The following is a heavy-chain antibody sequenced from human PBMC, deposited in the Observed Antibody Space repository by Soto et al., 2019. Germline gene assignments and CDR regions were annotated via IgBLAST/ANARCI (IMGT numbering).Heavy chain of an antibody. J-gene: IGHJ6*02. CDR3: ASARSGSSNYYYYGMDV. D-gene: IGHD3-10*01. Sequence: SETLSLTCAVSGGSISSSNWWSWVRQPPGKGLEWIGEIYHSGSTNYNPSLKSRVTISVDKSKNQFSLKLSSVTAADTAVYYCASARSGSSNYYYYGMDVLGQGTSVT. V-gene: IGHV4-4*02. CDR2: IYHSGST. CDR1: GGSISSSNW.